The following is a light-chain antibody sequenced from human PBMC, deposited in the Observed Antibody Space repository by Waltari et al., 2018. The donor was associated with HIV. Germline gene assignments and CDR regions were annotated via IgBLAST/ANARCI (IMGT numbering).Light chain of an antibody. J-gene: IGLJ2*01. CDR2: EVS. V-gene: IGLV2-23*02. CDR1: SRDVGSYNL. Sequence: QSALPQPASVSGSFGQSLTISCPGTSRDVGSYNLVSWYQHHPGKAPKLIIYEVSKRPSGVSNRFSGSKSGNTASLTVSGLQAEDEADYYCCSYAGNSIPFGGGTKLTVL. CDR3: CSYAGNSIP.